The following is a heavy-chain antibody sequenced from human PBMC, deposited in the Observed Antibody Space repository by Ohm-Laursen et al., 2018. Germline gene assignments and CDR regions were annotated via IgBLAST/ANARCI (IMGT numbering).Heavy chain of an antibody. V-gene: IGHV3-11*01. CDR1: GFTFSDYY. CDR2: TSSGGSTI. D-gene: IGHD3-3*01. J-gene: IGHJ3*02. Sequence: SLRLSCSASGFTFSDYYMSWIRQAPGKGLEWVSYTSSGGSTIYYADSVKGRFTISRDNAKNSLYLQMNSLRAEDTAVYYCATRAPDYDFWSGFSTASAFDIWGQGTMVTVSS. CDR3: ATRAPDYDFWSGFSTASAFDI.